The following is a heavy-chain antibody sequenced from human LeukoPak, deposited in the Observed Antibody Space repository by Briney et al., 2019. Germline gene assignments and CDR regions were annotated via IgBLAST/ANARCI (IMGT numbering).Heavy chain of an antibody. V-gene: IGHV3-23*01. CDR2: IYGGGSGST. D-gene: IGHD3-10*01. J-gene: IGHJ4*02. CDR1: GFTFSKYT. Sequence: GGSLRLSCVASGFTFSKYTMSWVRQAPGKGLEWVSGIYGGGSGSTFYAESVKGRFTISRDNSKNTLYLQMNSLRAEDTAVYYCAKVWFGELSGLTDYWGQGTLVTVSS. CDR3: AKVWFGELSGLTDY.